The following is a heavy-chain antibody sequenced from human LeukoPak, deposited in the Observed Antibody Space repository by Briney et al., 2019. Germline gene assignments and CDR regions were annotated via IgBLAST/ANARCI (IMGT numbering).Heavy chain of an antibody. CDR2: ICTTGST. Sequence: PSETLSLTCTVSGASVSEYYWSWVRQPAGKGLKWIGRICTTGSTDYNPSLKSRVTMSTDRYNNQLFLTMSSVTAEDTAVYYCARASDSILSYYSDMDLWGKGTLVTVSS. D-gene: IGHD2-21*01. CDR1: GASVSEYY. CDR3: ARASDSILSYYSDMDL. V-gene: IGHV4-4*07. J-gene: IGHJ5*02.